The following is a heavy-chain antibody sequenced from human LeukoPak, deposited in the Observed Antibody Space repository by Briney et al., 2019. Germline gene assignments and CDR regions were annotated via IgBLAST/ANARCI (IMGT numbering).Heavy chain of an antibody. CDR2: IYSGGST. V-gene: IGHV3-53*01. Sequence: PGGSLRLSCAASGFTVSSNYMSWVRQAPGKGLEWVSVIYSGGSTYYADSVKGRFTISRDNSKTTLYLQMNSLRAEDTATYFCAKVRGGGYADYWGQGTLVIVSS. D-gene: IGHD3-16*01. J-gene: IGHJ4*02. CDR3: AKVRGGGYADY. CDR1: GFTVSSNY.